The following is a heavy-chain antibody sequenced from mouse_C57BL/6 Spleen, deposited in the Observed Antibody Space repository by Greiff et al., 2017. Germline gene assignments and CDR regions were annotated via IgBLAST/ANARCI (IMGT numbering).Heavy chain of an antibody. J-gene: IGHJ3*01. CDR2: IDPENGDT. V-gene: IGHV14-4*01. D-gene: IGHD1-1*01. CDR1: GFNIKDDY. CDR3: TTSRHYYGSSYWCAD. Sequence: EVKLMESGAELVRPGASVKLSCTASGFNIKDDYMHWVKQRPEQGLEWIGWIDPENGDTEYASKFQGKATITADTSSNTAYLQLSSLTSEDTAVYYCTTSRHYYGSSYWCADWGQGTLVTVSA.